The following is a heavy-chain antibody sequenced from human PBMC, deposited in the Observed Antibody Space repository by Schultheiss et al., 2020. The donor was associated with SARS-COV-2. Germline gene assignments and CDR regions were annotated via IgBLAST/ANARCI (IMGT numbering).Heavy chain of an antibody. CDR1: GGSISSGSYY. CDR2: IYYSGST. V-gene: IGHV4-39*07. Sequence: SQTLSLTCTVSGGSISSGSYYWAWIRRPPGKGLEWIGSIYYSGSTYFNPSLKSRVTISVDTSKNQFSLKLSSVTAADTAVYYCARDPWYDILTGFDYYGMDVWGQGTTVTVSS. D-gene: IGHD3-9*01. J-gene: IGHJ6*02. CDR3: ARDPWYDILTGFDYYGMDV.